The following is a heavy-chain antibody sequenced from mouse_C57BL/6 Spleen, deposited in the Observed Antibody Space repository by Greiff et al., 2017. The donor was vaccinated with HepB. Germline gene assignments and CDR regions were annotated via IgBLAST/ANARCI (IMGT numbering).Heavy chain of an antibody. J-gene: IGHJ2*01. Sequence: QVQLQQPGAELVKPGASVKLSCKASGYTFTSYWMQWVKQRPGQGLEWIGEIDPSDSYTNYNQKFKGKATLTVDTSSSTAYMQLSSLTSEDSAVYYCAREGGNYVYFDYWGQGTTLTVSS. V-gene: IGHV1-50*01. CDR2: IDPSDSYT. CDR3: AREGGNYVYFDY. CDR1: GYTFTSYW. D-gene: IGHD2-1*01.